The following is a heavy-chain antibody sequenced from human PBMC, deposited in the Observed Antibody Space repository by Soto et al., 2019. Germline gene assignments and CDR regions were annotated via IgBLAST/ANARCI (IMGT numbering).Heavy chain of an antibody. CDR3: ARDKKDGYYDFWCGPYYFDY. V-gene: IGHV1-18*04. Sequence: ASVKVSCKASGYTFTSYGISWVRQAPGQGLEWMGWISAYNGNTNYAQKLQGRVTMTTDTSTRTAYMELRSLRSDDTAVYYCARDKKDGYYDFWCGPYYFDYWGQ. CDR1: GYTFTSYG. D-gene: IGHD3-3*01. J-gene: IGHJ4*01. CDR2: ISAYNGNT.